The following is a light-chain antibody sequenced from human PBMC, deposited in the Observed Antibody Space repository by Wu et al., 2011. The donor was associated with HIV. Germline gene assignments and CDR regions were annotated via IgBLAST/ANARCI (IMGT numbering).Light chain of an antibody. J-gene: IGKJ4*01. CDR3: QQYNDWPLT. CDR1: QTVGNK. V-gene: IGKV3-15*01. CDR2: SAS. Sequence: EVVMTQSPVTLSVSLGERATLSCRASQTVGNKLAWYQQRPGQAPRLLIHSASTRATGIAARFSGSGSGTEFTLTISSLQSEDIAVYYCQQYNDWPLTFGGGTKVEIK.